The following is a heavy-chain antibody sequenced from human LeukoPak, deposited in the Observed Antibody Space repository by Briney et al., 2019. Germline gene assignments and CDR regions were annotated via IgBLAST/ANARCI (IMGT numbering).Heavy chain of an antibody. CDR3: ARALGQRYCSGGSCPPAQH. J-gene: IGHJ1*01. Sequence: PGRSLRLSCAASGFTFSGYAMHWVRQAPGKGLEWVAVISYDGSNKYYADSVKGRFTISRDNSKDTLYLQMNSLRAEDTAVYYCARALGQRYCSGGSCPPAQHWGQGTLVTVSS. CDR1: GFTFSGYA. V-gene: IGHV3-30*04. CDR2: ISYDGSNK. D-gene: IGHD2-15*01.